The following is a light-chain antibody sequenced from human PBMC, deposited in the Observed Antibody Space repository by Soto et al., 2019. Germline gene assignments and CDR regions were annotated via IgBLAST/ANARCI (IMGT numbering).Light chain of an antibody. CDR2: STN. V-gene: IGLV7-43*01. CDR3: LLYYGGAPPLV. J-gene: IGLJ2*01. Sequence: QTVVTQEPSLTVSPGGTVTLTCASSTGAVTSAYYPSWFQQKPGQAPRTLIYSTNNKYSWTPARFSGSLLGGKAALTLSGVQPEDEAEYYCLLYYGGAPPLVFGGGTKVTVL. CDR1: TGAVTSAYY.